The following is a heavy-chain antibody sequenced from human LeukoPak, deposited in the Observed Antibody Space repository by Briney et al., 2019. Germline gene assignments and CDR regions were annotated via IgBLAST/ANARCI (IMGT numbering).Heavy chain of an antibody. CDR3: ARGRMYYDFWSGYLYYFDY. J-gene: IGHJ4*02. CDR1: GGSISSGGYY. Sequence: PSETLSLTCTVSGGSISSGGYYWSWIRQHPGKGLEWIGYIYYSGSTYYNPSLKSRVTISVDTSKNQFSLKLSSVTAADTAVYYCARGRMYYDFWSGYLYYFDYWGQGTLVTVSS. D-gene: IGHD3-3*01. V-gene: IGHV4-31*03. CDR2: IYYSGST.